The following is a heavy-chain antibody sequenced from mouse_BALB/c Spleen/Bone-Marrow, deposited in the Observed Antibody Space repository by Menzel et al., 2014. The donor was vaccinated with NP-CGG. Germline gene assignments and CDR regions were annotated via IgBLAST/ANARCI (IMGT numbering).Heavy chain of an antibody. CDR1: GYSFTGYY. CDR2: IYPYSGAT. Sequence: EVQGVESGPELVKPGASVKISCKASGYSFTGYYMHWVKQSHVKSLEWIGRIYPYSGATDYNQNFKDKASLTVDKSSSTAYMELHSLTSEDSAVYYCAKNYRYDGALDYWGQGASLTVSS. J-gene: IGHJ4*01. V-gene: IGHV1-31*01. D-gene: IGHD2-14*01. CDR3: AKNYRYDGALDY.